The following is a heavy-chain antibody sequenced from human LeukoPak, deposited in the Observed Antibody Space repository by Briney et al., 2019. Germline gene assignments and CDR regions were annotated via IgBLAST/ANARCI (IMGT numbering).Heavy chain of an antibody. V-gene: IGHV3-30*02. Sequence: GGSLRLSCAASGFTFSSYGMHWVRQAPGKGLEWVAFIRYDGSNKYYADSVKGRFTISRDNSKNTLYLQMNSLRAEDTAVYYCAKDVGSGTYFDYWGQGALVTVSS. D-gene: IGHD3-10*01. CDR2: IRYDGSNK. CDR1: GFTFSSYG. J-gene: IGHJ4*02. CDR3: AKDVGSGTYFDY.